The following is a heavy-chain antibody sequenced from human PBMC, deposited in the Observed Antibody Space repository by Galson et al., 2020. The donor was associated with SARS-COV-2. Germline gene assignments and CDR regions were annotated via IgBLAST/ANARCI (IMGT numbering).Heavy chain of an antibody. J-gene: IGHJ1*01. CDR1: GGSISSGSYY. D-gene: IGHD3-22*01. V-gene: IGHV4-61*02. CDR3: ARGPGRYYYDSRDPEYFQL. CDR2: IYTSGST. Sequence: SETLSLTCSVSGGSISSGSYYWSWIRQPAGKGLEWIGRIYTSGSTNYTPSLKSRVTISVDTSKNHFSLKLSSVTAADTAVYYCARGPGRYYYDSRDPEYFQLWGQGTRVTVSS.